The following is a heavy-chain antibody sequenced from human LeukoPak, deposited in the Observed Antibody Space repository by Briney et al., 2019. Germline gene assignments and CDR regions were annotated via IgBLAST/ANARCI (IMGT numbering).Heavy chain of an antibody. Sequence: PGGSLRLSCAASGFTFSSYAINCVRQAPGKGLEWVSACGTSDDTYYADSVRGRFTISRDNAKNTVYLQMSSLRAEDTAVYYCAQKTPGTHPFDYWGQGTLVTVSS. V-gene: IGHV3-23*01. CDR3: AQKTPGTHPFDY. D-gene: IGHD6-13*01. J-gene: IGHJ4*02. CDR1: GFTFSSYA. CDR2: CGTSDDT.